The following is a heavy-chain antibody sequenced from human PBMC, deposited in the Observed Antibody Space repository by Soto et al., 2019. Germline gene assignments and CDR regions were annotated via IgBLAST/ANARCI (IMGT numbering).Heavy chain of an antibody. CDR2: ISYDGKQT. D-gene: IGHD3-16*01. CDR3: ARDGWGSNWYFDL. CDR1: GVTFKDYG. J-gene: IGHJ2*01. V-gene: IGHV3-30*03. Sequence: GGSLRLSCGAPGVTFKDYGMHWVRQAPGKGLEWVAVISYDGKQTYYADSVKGRFTITKDKSKRTLFLQMNSLRVDDTAVYYCARDGWGSNWYFDLWGRGTLVTVS.